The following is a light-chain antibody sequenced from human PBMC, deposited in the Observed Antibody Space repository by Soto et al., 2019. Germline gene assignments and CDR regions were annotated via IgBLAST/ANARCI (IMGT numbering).Light chain of an antibody. CDR3: AAWDDSLNGLV. CDR2: YDD. J-gene: IGLJ1*01. Sequence: VLTQPPSVSEAPRQRVTISCSGSSSNIGNNAVNWYQQLPGKAPKLLIYYDDLLPSGVSDRFSGSKSGTSASLAISGLQSEDEADYYCAAWDDSLNGLVFGTGTKVTVL. V-gene: IGLV1-36*01. CDR1: SSNIGNNA.